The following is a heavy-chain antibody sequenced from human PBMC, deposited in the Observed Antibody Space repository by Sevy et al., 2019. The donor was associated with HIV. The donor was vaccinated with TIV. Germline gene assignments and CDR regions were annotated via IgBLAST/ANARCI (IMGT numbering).Heavy chain of an antibody. J-gene: IGHJ6*03. V-gene: IGHV3-23*01. Sequence: GGSLRLSCAVSGFSFDSYGMTWVRQAPGKGLEWVSGISGSGTRTYYADSVKGRFSISRDNSKNRQYLQMNSLRSEDTALYYWAKGGGGHYDPDEIGYYFYYYNMDVWGKGTTVTVSS. CDR3: AKGGGGHYDPDEIGYYFYYYNMDV. CDR2: ISGSGTRT. D-gene: IGHD3-22*01. CDR1: GFSFDSYG.